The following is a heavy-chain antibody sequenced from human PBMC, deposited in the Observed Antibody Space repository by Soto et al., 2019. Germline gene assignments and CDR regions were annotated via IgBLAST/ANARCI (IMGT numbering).Heavy chain of an antibody. CDR1: GGSITSVNHY. CDR2: IFDRGTT. Sequence: QVQLEQSGPGLVKPSQTLSLTCDISGGSITSVNHYWSWIRQSPGEGLEWIGYIFDRGTTHYNPSLKGRVTITGDSSQTQFSLTIHSVTVADTAVYYCAREVAGTGAFDYWGRGTPVTVSP. V-gene: IGHV4-31*02. J-gene: IGHJ4*02. D-gene: IGHD2-8*02. CDR3: AREVAGTGAFDY.